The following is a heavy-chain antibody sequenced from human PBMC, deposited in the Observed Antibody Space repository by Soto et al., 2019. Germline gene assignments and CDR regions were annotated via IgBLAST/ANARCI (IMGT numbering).Heavy chain of an antibody. CDR3: ARASGYVSGWYHDY. V-gene: IGHV1-69*13. Sequence: SVKVSCKASGVSFSSDAVSWVRQAPGQGLEWMGGLIPILGTTHYAQKFQGRVTITADESTNTAYMELSSLRSDDTAVYYCARASGYVSGWYHDYWGQGTRVTVSS. D-gene: IGHD6-19*01. J-gene: IGHJ4*02. CDR2: LIPILGTT. CDR1: GVSFSSDA.